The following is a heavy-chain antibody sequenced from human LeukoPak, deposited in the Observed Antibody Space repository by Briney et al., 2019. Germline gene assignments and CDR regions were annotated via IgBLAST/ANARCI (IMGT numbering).Heavy chain of an antibody. J-gene: IGHJ3*02. Sequence: GGCLRLSCAASGFTFSSYGMHWVRQAPGKGLEWVSAISGSGGSTYYTDSVKGRFTISRDNSKNTLYLQMNSLRAEDTAVYYCAKDRGQDYYDSSGYYFDAFDIWGQGTMVTVSS. CDR1: GFTFSSYG. CDR3: AKDRGQDYYDSSGYYFDAFDI. CDR2: ISGSGGST. D-gene: IGHD3-22*01. V-gene: IGHV3-23*01.